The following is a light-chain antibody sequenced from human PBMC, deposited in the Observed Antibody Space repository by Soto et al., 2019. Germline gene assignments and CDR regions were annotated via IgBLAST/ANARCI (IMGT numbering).Light chain of an antibody. V-gene: IGKV3-20*01. CDR2: GAS. CDR1: QSVSSSS. CDR3: QLYGASPKYT. Sequence: EIVLTQSPGTLSLSPGQRATLSCRASQSVSSSSLAWYQQRPGQAPRLLIYGASRRATGISDRFSGSGSGTDFTLTISRLEPEDFAVYYCQLYGASPKYTFGQGTKLEIK. J-gene: IGKJ2*01.